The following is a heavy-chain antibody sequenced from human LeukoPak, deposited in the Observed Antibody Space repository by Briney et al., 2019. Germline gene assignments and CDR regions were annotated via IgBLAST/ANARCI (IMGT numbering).Heavy chain of an antibody. V-gene: IGHV1-18*04. CDR3: ARGGWTITDYDY. Sequence: ASLKVSCKASGYTFSNYGMSWVRQAPGQGLEWMGWINGSSDNTNYALKVQGRVTMTTDTSTSTAYMELRSLRSDDTAVYYCARGGWTITDYDYWGQGTLVTVSS. J-gene: IGHJ4*02. D-gene: IGHD1-20*01. CDR1: GYTFSNYG. CDR2: INGSSDNT.